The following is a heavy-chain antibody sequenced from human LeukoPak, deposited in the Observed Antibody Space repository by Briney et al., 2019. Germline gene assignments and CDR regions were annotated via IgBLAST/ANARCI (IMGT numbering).Heavy chain of an antibody. CDR1: GFTFSSYW. V-gene: IGHV3-7*03. CDR2: INKDGGEK. J-gene: IGHJ4*02. CDR3: VKDSPPRYSGSPPAY. D-gene: IGHD1-26*01. Sequence: GGSLRLSCAASGFTFSSYWMSWVRQAPGKGLEWVANINKDGGEKYYVDSVKGRFTISRDNAKNSLYLQMNSLRADDTAVYYCVKDSPPRYSGSPPAYWGQGALVTVSS.